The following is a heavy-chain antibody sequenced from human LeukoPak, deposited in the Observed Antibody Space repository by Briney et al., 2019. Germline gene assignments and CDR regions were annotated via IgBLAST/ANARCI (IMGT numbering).Heavy chain of an antibody. J-gene: IGHJ4*02. CDR2: INSDGSWT. D-gene: IGHD2/OR15-2a*01. CDR3: VSFYETY. CDR1: GNYW. Sequence: GGSLRLSCAASGNYWMHWVRQAPGKGLVWVSHINSDGSWTSYADSVKDRFTISKDNAKNTVYLQMNSLRAEDTAVYYCVSFYETYWGRGTLVTVSS. V-gene: IGHV3-74*01.